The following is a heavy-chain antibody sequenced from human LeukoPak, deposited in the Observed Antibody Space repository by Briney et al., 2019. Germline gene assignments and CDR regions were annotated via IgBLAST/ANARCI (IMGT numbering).Heavy chain of an antibody. Sequence: ASVKVSCKASGYTFTSYGINWVRQAPGQGLEWMGWISAYNGNTNYAQKLQGRVTMTTDTSTSTAYMELRSLRSDDTAVYYCARVGADGGNPDGYYYYYYMDVWGKGTTVTVSS. CDR1: GYTFTSYG. V-gene: IGHV1-18*01. D-gene: IGHD4-23*01. CDR3: ARVGADGGNPDGYYYYYYMDV. CDR2: ISAYNGNT. J-gene: IGHJ6*03.